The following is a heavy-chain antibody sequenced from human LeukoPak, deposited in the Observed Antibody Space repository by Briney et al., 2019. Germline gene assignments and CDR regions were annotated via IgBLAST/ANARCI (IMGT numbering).Heavy chain of an antibody. Sequence: GGSLRLSCAASGFTFSSYWMSWVRQAPGKGLEWVANIKQDGSEKYYVDSVKGRFTIPRDNAKNSLYLQMNSLRAEDTAVYYCARVGYYDFWSGQEENWFDPWGQGTLVTVSS. CDR1: GFTFSSYW. CDR3: ARVGYYDFWSGQEENWFDP. J-gene: IGHJ5*02. CDR2: IKQDGSEK. V-gene: IGHV3-7*01. D-gene: IGHD3-3*01.